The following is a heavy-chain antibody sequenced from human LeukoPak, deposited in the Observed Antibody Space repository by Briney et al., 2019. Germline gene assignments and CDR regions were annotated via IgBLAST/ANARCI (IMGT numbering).Heavy chain of an antibody. Sequence: SETLSLTCTVSGGSISSYYWSWLRQPPGKGLEWIGYIYYSGSTNYNPSLKSRVTISVDTYKNQFSLKLSSVTAADTAVYYCARDLYYYDSSGYGWFDPWGQGTLVTVSS. CDR3: ARDLYYYDSSGYGWFDP. D-gene: IGHD3-22*01. J-gene: IGHJ5*02. V-gene: IGHV4-59*01. CDR1: GGSISSYY. CDR2: IYYSGST.